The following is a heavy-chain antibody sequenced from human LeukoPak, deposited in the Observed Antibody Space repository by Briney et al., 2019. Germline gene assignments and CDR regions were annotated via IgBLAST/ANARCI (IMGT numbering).Heavy chain of an antibody. Sequence: GRSLRLSCAASGFTFSSYGMHWVRQAPGKGLEWVAVISYDGSNKYYADSVKGRFTISRDNSKNTLYLQMNSLIAEDTAVYYCAKLPIAVAGIGDDYWGQGTLVTVSS. V-gene: IGHV3-30*18. CDR3: AKLPIAVAGIGDDY. CDR2: ISYDGSNK. J-gene: IGHJ4*02. D-gene: IGHD6-19*01. CDR1: GFTFSSYG.